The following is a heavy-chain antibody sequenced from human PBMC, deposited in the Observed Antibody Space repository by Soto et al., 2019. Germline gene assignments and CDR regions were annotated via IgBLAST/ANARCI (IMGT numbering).Heavy chain of an antibody. V-gene: IGHV3-66*01. Sequence: EVQLVESGGGLVQPGGSLRLSCAVSGFIVGTSYMSWVRQAPGKGLEWVSIIHNDGSTYYADSVRDRFTISRDDSKNTLYLQIFSLRAEDTAVYYCARDSYTRYWGQGTLVTVSS. D-gene: IGHD4-4*01. J-gene: IGHJ4*02. CDR3: ARDSYTRY. CDR2: IHNDGST. CDR1: GFIVGTSY.